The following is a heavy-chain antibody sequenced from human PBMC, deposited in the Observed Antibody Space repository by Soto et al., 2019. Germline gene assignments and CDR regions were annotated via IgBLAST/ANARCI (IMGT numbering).Heavy chain of an antibody. Sequence: SETLSLTCTVSGGSISSYYWSWIRQPPGKGLECIWFFYYSGSTNYNPSLKSRVTISVDTSKNQFSLKLSSVTAADTAVYYCSRTGPGRAAAGTVYYYYYMDVWGKGTTVTVSS. J-gene: IGHJ6*03. D-gene: IGHD6-13*01. CDR2: FYYSGST. V-gene: IGHV4-59*01. CDR3: SRTGPGRAAAGTVYYYYYMDV. CDR1: GGSISSYY.